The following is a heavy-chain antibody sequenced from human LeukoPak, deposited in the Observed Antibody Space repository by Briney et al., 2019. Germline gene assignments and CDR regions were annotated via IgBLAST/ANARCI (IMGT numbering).Heavy chain of an antibody. Sequence: GASVKVSCKAAGYTFNRHGITWVRQAPGQGLEWMGWINPYNGNTDYAQKFQGRVTMTTDTSTNTAYMELRSLRSDDTAVYYCAKGRRVRRVVVVVAATYFDYWGQGTLVTVSS. D-gene: IGHD2-15*01. V-gene: IGHV1-18*01. CDR3: AKGRRVRRVVVVVAATYFDY. J-gene: IGHJ4*02. CDR1: GYTFNRHG. CDR2: INPYNGNT.